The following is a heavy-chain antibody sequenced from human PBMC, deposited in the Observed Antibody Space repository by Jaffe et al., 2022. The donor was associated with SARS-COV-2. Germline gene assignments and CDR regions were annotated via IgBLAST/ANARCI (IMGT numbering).Heavy chain of an antibody. D-gene: IGHD7-27*01. CDR2: IYTSGST. CDR3: ARPLLGGDAFDI. Sequence: QVQLQESGPGLVKPSQTLSLTCTVSGGSISSGSYYWSWIRQPAGKGLEWIGRIYTSGSTNYNPSLKSRVTISVDTSKNQFSLKLSSVTAADTAVYYCARPLLGGDAFDIWGQGTMVTVSS. J-gene: IGHJ3*02. V-gene: IGHV4-61*02. CDR1: GGSISSGSYY.